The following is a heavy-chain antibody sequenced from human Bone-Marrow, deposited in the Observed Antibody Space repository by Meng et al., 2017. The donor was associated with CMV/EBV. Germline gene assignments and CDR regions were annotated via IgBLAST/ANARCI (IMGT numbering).Heavy chain of an antibody. CDR2: ISSSGSTI. CDR1: GFTFSRYE. Sequence: GGSLRLSCAASGFTFSRYEMNWVRQAPGKGLDWVSYISSSGSTIYYADSVKGRFTISRDNAKNSLYLQMNSLRAEDTAVYYCAREFTYYDFWSGYPNYYYGMDVWGQGTTVTGSS. V-gene: IGHV3-48*03. CDR3: AREFTYYDFWSGYPNYYYGMDV. D-gene: IGHD3-3*01. J-gene: IGHJ6*01.